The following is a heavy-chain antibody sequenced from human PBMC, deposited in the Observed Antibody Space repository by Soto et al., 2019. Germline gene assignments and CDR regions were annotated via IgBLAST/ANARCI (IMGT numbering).Heavy chain of an antibody. D-gene: IGHD4-17*01. CDR1: GFTFSSYA. CDR2: ISGSGGST. V-gene: IGHV3-23*01. Sequence: EVQLLESGGGLVQPGGSLRLSCAASGFTFSSYAMSWVRQAPGKGLEWVSAISGSGGSTYYADSVKGRFTISRDNSKNTLYLQMNSLRAEDTAVYYCAKVTPSHPYGDYSWFDPWGQGTLVTVSS. J-gene: IGHJ5*02. CDR3: AKVTPSHPYGDYSWFDP.